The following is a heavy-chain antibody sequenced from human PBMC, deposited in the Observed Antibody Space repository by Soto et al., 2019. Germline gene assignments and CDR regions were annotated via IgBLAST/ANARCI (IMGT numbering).Heavy chain of an antibody. Sequence: EVQLVESGGGLVRPGGSLRLSCAASGFTFSRYSMNWVRQAPGKGLEWVSSISSTTNYIYYADSMKGRFTVSRDNPKNSVYLDMNSLSAEDTAVYYCARESEDLTSNFDYWGQGTLGTVSS. CDR1: GFTFSRYS. CDR3: ARESEDLTSNFDY. CDR2: ISSTTNYI. J-gene: IGHJ4*02. V-gene: IGHV3-21*01.